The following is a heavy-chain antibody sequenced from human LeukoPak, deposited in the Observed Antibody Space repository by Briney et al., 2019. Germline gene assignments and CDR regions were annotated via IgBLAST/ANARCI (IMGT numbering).Heavy chain of an antibody. V-gene: IGHV3-7*01. CDR1: GFTVSSNY. D-gene: IGHD3-22*01. J-gene: IGHJ3*02. CDR2: IKTDGSEK. CDR3: ARDPYDRGDRYYGAFDI. Sequence: PGGSLRLSCVASGFTVSSNYMTWVRQAPGKGLEWVANIKTDGSEKEYVDSVKGRFTISRDNAKNSLYLQMNSLRAEDTAVYYCARDPYDRGDRYYGAFDIWGQGTMVTVSS.